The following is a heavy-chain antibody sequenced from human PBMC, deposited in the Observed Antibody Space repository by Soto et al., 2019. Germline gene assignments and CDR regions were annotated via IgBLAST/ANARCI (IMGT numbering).Heavy chain of an antibody. CDR3: ARRDDGSYFSFSYFYGMDV. J-gene: IGHJ6*02. CDR1: GFTFSNYG. D-gene: IGHD3-10*01. CDR2: ISYDGNHK. Sequence: QVQLVESGGGVVQPGRSLRLSCAASGFTFSNYGMHWVRQAPGKGLEWVAFISYDGNHKYYADSVKGRFTISRDNSKNTLFLQMNSLTAEDPAVYYWARRDDGSYFSFSYFYGMDVWGQGTTVTVSS. V-gene: IGHV3-30*03.